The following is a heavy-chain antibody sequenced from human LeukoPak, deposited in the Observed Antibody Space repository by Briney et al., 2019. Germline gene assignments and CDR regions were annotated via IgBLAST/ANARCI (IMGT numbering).Heavy chain of an antibody. CDR3: AKGGKWDVTPFDY. CDR1: GFTFTSYS. CDR2: ISGGGGST. V-gene: IGHV3-23*01. D-gene: IGHD1-26*01. Sequence: GGSLRLSCAASGFTFTSYSMNWVRQAAGKGLEWVSTISGGGGSTYYADSVKGRFTISRDNPKNTLYLQVNSLRAEDTAVYYCAKGGKWDVTPFDYWGQGTLVTVSS. J-gene: IGHJ4*02.